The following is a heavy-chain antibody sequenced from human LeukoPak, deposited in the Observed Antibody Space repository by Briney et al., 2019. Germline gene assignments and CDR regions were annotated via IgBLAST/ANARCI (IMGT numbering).Heavy chain of an antibody. V-gene: IGHV3-30*02. CDR1: GFTFSSYG. J-gene: IGHJ6*03. CDR2: IRYDGSNK. D-gene: IGHD3-10*01. CDR3: AKELWFGSLDMDV. Sequence: GGSLRLSCAASGFTFSSYGMHWVRQAPGKGLEWVAFIRYDGSNKYYADSVKGRFTVPRDNSKNTLYLQMNSLRAEDTAVYYCAKELWFGSLDMDVWGKGTTVTVSS.